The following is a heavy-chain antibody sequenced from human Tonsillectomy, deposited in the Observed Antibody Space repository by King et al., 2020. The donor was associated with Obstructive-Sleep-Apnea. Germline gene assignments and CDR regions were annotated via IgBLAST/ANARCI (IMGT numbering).Heavy chain of an antibody. CDR2: ISYDGSDQ. CDR1: GFTFSNYA. Sequence: VQLVESGGGVVQPGRSLRLSCAASGFTFSNYAMHWVRQAPGKGLEWVAVISYDGSDQYYAESVKGRFTISRDNSKDTKNTLFLQMNSLRSEDTAVYSGTREKDGDRKGLEYWGQGTLVTVSS. V-gene: IGHV3-30*04. J-gene: IGHJ4*02. CDR3: TREKDGDRKGLEY. D-gene: IGHD5-24*01.